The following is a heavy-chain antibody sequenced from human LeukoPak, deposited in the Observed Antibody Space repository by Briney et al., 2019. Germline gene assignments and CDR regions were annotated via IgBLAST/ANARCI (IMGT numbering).Heavy chain of an antibody. CDR2: INHSGST. CDR3: ARHTTVTAPFDY. V-gene: IGHV4-34*01. J-gene: IGHJ4*02. Sequence: SETLSLTCAVYGGSLSGYYWSWIRQPPGKGLEWIGEINHSGSTNYNPSLKSRVTISVDTSKNQFSLKLSSVTAADTAVYYCARHTTVTAPFDYWGQETLVTVSS. D-gene: IGHD4-17*01. CDR1: GGSLSGYY.